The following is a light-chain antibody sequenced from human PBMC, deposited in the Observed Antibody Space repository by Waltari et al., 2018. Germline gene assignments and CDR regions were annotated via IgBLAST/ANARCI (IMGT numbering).Light chain of an antibody. Sequence: QSALTQPRSVSGSPVQSVTVSCTGPRANVGRYDSVPWYQPHPTKAPKLLIFEVSRRPSGVPDRFSGSKSGNTASLTISGLQAEDEADYYCSSYAGFYTLVFGGGTTVTVL. CDR1: RANVGRYDS. J-gene: IGLJ2*01. CDR2: EVS. CDR3: SSYAGFYTLV. V-gene: IGLV2-11*01.